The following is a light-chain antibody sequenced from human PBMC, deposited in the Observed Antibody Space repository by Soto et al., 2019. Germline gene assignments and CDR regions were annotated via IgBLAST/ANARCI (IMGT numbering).Light chain of an antibody. CDR1: QSISSY. V-gene: IGKV1-39*01. CDR2: AAS. J-gene: IGKJ1*01. Sequence: DSQMHPSQSSMSSAVGDRFTINFRASQSISSYLNWYQKKPGKAPKLLIYAASSLQSGVPSRFSGSGSGTDFTLTISSLQPEDFATYYCQKSYSTPQWTCGHGPKGAIK. CDR3: QKSYSTPQWT.